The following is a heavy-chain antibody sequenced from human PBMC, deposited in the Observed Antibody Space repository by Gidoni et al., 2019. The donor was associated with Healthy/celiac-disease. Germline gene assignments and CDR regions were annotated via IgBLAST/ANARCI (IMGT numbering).Heavy chain of an antibody. CDR3: AKRGRDYYDSSGLAYYFDY. CDR1: GFTFSSYA. V-gene: IGHV3-23*01. J-gene: IGHJ4*02. Sequence: EVQLLESGGGLVQPGGSLRLSCAASGFTFSSYAMSWVRQAPGKGLEWVSAIRGSGGSTYYADSVKGRFTISRDNSKNTLYLQMNSLRAEDTAVYYCAKRGRDYYDSSGLAYYFDYWGQGTLVTVSS. CDR2: IRGSGGST. D-gene: IGHD3-22*01.